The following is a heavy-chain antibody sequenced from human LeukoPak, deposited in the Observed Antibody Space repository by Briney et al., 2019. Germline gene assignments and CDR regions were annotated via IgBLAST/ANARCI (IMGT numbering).Heavy chain of an antibody. D-gene: IGHD2-15*01. CDR3: ARGGYCSGGSCSLYYFDY. CDR2: IIPIFGTA. CDR1: GGTFSSYA. V-gene: IGHV1-69*05. J-gene: IGHJ4*02. Sequence: SVKVSCKASGGTFSSYAISWVRQVPGQGLEWMGRIIPIFGTANYAQKFQGRVTITTDESTSTAYMELSSLRSEDTAVYYCARGGYCSGGSCSLYYFDYWGQGTLVTVSS.